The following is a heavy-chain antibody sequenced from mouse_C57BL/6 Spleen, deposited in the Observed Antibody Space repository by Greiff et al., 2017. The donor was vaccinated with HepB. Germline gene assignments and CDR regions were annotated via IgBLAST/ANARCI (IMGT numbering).Heavy chain of an antibody. Sequence: EVQLQQSGAELVRPGASVKLSCTASGFNITDDYMHWVKQRPEQGLEWIGWIHPENGDTEYASKFQGKATITADTSSNTAYLQLSSLTSEDAAVYYCTTPVVALYDFGDWGPGATLTVSS. V-gene: IGHV14-4*01. CDR3: TTPVVALYDFGD. J-gene: IGHJ2*01. CDR1: GFNITDDY. D-gene: IGHD1-1*01. CDR2: IHPENGDT.